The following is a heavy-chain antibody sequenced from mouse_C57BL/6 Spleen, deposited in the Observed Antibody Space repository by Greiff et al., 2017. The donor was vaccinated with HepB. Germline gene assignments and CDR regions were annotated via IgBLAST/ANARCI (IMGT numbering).Heavy chain of an antibody. Sequence: EVHLVESGGGLVKPGGSLKLSCAASGFTFSSYAMSWVRQTPEKRLEWVATISDGGSYTYYPDNVKGRFTISRDNAKNNLYLQMSHLKSEDTAMYYCARDGGHRGYAMDYLGQGTSVTVSS. CDR1: GFTFSSYA. CDR2: ISDGGSYT. D-gene: IGHD3-1*01. V-gene: IGHV5-4*01. J-gene: IGHJ4*01. CDR3: ARDGGHRGYAMDY.